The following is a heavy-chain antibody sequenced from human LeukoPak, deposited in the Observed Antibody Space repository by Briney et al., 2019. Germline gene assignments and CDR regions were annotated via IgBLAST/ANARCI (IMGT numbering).Heavy chain of an antibody. J-gene: IGHJ4*02. CDR1: GFTFSNYA. D-gene: IGHD2-15*01. CDR2: ISGSGAST. V-gene: IGHV3-23*01. CDR3: ERIVCGGGSGPYYFVN. Sequence: GGALRLSCAVAGFTFSNYAMTWVRQAPGKGLEWVSGISGSGASTNDPDSVKGRFGVSRDNSTNTMFLQMNSMRAEDTALYYCERIVCGGGSGPYYFVNWGEGTLV.